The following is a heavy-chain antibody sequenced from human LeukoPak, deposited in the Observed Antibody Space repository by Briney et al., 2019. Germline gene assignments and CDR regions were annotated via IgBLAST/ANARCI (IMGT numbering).Heavy chain of an antibody. CDR3: ARADTMIVVGP. CDR2: IYYSGST. V-gene: IGHV4-39*07. J-gene: IGHJ5*02. CDR1: GASISSGDYY. Sequence: PSQTLSLTCTVSGASISSGDYYWSWIRQPPGKGLEWIGSIYYSGSTYYNPSLKSRVTISVDTSKNQFSLKLSSVTAADTAVYYCARADTMIVVGPWGQGTLVTVSS. D-gene: IGHD3-22*01.